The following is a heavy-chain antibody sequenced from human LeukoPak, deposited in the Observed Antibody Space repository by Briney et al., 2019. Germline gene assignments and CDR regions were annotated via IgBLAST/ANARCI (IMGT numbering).Heavy chain of an antibody. CDR1: GYTFTSYG. CDR2: ISGYSGST. V-gene: IGHV1-18*01. Sequence: ASVTVSCKASGYTFTSYGITWVRQAPGQGLEWMGWISGYSGSTNYAQKFQGRVTVTTDTSTSTAYMDLRSLTSDDTALYYCARDHSPSSGYKYFDYWGQGTLVTVSS. CDR3: ARDHSPSSGYKYFDY. D-gene: IGHD3-22*01. J-gene: IGHJ4*02.